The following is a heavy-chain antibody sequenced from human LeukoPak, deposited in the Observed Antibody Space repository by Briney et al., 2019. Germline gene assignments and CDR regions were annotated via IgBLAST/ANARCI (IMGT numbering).Heavy chain of an antibody. D-gene: IGHD3-3*01. J-gene: IGHJ5*02. Sequence: PSETLSLTCTVSGGSISSSSYYWGWIRQPPGKGLEWIGSIYYSGSTYYNPSLRSRVTISVDTSKNQFSLKLSSVTAADTAVYYCARDGVPHYDFWSGYPWFDPWGQGTLVTVSS. CDR2: IYYSGST. V-gene: IGHV4-39*07. CDR3: ARDGVPHYDFWSGYPWFDP. CDR1: GGSISSSSYY.